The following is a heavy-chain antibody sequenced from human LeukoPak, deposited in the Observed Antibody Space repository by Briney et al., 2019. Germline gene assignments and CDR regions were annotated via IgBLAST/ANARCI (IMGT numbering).Heavy chain of an antibody. CDR2: INWNGGST. CDR1: GFTFDDYG. D-gene: IGHD4-17*01. Sequence: TGGSLRLSCAASGFTFDDYGMSWVRQAPGKGLEWVSGINWNGGSTGYADSVKGRFTISRDNAKNSLYLQMNSLRAEDTAVYYCASLDYDYGDYMASNDAFDIWGQGTMVTVSS. J-gene: IGHJ3*02. V-gene: IGHV3-20*04. CDR3: ASLDYDYGDYMASNDAFDI.